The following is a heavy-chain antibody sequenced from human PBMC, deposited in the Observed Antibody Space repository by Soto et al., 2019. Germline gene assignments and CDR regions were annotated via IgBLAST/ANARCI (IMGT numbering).Heavy chain of an antibody. CDR2: ISGSGGST. V-gene: IGHV3-23*01. CDR3: ASNIVVVPAAIRSSSYYYGMDV. J-gene: IGHJ6*02. Sequence: GGSLRLSCAASGFTFSSYAMSWVRQAPGKGLEWVSAISGSGGSTYYADSVKGRFTISRDNSKNTLYLQMNSLRAEDTAVYYCASNIVVVPAAIRSSSYYYGMDVWGQGTTVTVSS. D-gene: IGHD2-2*02. CDR1: GFTFSSYA.